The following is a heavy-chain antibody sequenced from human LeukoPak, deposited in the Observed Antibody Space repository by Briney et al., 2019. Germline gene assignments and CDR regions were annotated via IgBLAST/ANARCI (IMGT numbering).Heavy chain of an antibody. V-gene: IGHV3-23*01. CDR3: AGDLWSGSKATGGVDP. CDR2: ISGSGGST. J-gene: IGHJ5*02. Sequence: GGSLRLSCAASGFTFSSYAMSWVRQAPGKGLEWVSGISGSGGSTYYADSVKGRFTISRDNSKNTLYLQMNSLRAEDTAVYYWAGDLWSGSKATGGVDPWGQGTLFSVSS. D-gene: IGHD3-3*01. CDR1: GFTFSSYA.